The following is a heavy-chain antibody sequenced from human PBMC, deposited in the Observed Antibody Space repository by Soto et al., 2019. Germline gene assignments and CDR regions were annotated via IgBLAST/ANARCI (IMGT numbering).Heavy chain of an antibody. V-gene: IGHV3-23*01. J-gene: IGHJ4*02. CDR3: ARTIFGVVTVWGNFDC. D-gene: IGHD3-3*01. CDR1: GFTFSSHA. CDR2: ISGSGGST. Sequence: GGSLRLSCAASGFTFSSHAMSWVRQAPGKGLERVSGISGSGGSTYYADSVKGRFTISRDNSKNTLYLQMNSLRAEDTAVYYCARTIFGVVTVWGNFDCWGQGTLVTVSS.